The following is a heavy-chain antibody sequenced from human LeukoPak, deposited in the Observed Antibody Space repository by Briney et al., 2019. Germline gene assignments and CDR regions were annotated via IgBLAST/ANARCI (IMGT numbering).Heavy chain of an antibody. CDR3: ARCGARSLEWLSPV. CDR1: GGSISSSSYY. V-gene: IGHV4-39*07. CDR2: IYYTGNT. D-gene: IGHD3-3*01. Sequence: SETLSLTCTVSGGSISSSSYYWGWIRQPPGKGLEWIGSIYYTGNTYYNPSLKSRVTISLDTSKTQFSLKLSSVTAADTAVYYCARCGARSLEWLSPVWGKGTTVTVSS. J-gene: IGHJ6*04.